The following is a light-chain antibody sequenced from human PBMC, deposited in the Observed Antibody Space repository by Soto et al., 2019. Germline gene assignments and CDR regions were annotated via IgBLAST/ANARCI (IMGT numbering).Light chain of an antibody. Sequence: DIQMTQSPSTLSASVGDRVTITCRASQSISSWLAWYQQKPGKAPKLLIYKATSLESGVPSRFSRSGSATEHTLPLSSLQPDDCATHYCQQYNSYPSFGGGTKVQIK. CDR2: KAT. CDR3: QQYNSYPS. J-gene: IGKJ4*01. CDR1: QSISSW. V-gene: IGKV1-5*03.